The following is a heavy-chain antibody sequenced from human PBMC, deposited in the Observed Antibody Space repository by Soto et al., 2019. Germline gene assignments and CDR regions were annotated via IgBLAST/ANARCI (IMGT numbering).Heavy chain of an antibody. CDR1: GFTFSSYA. J-gene: IGHJ4*02. V-gene: IGHV3-64*01. CDR2: ISSNGGST. D-gene: IGHD3-9*01. Sequence: GGSLRLSCAASGFTFSSYAMHWVRQAPGKGLEYVSAISSNGGSTYYANSVKGRFTISRDNSKNTLYLQMGILRAEDMAVYYCARGAGYYDILTGYYDYWGQGTLVTVSS. CDR3: ARGAGYYDILTGYYDY.